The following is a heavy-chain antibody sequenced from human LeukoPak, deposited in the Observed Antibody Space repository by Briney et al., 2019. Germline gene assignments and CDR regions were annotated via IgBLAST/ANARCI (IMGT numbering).Heavy chain of an antibody. D-gene: IGHD3-22*01. CDR2: IYYSGST. V-gene: IGHV4-59*01. CDR3: ARGRYSDSSGYYSPYFDY. CDR1: GGSINSYY. Sequence: SETLSLTCTVSGGSINSYYWSWIRQPPGKGLEWIGYIYYSGSTNYNPSLKSRVTISVDTPKNQFSLKLSSVTAADTAVYYCARGRYSDSSGYYSPYFDYWGQGTLVTVSS. J-gene: IGHJ4*02.